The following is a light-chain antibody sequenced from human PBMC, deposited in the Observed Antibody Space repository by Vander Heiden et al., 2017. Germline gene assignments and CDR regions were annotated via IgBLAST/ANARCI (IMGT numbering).Light chain of an antibody. CDR3: QQYGSSRYT. CDR2: GAS. Sequence: DIVLTQSPGTLSLSPGERATLSCRASHSVSSSYLAWYLQKPGQAPRLLIYGASSRATGIPDRFSGSGSGTDFTLTISRLETEDFGVYYCQQYGSSRYTFGQGTKLEIK. V-gene: IGKV3-20*01. J-gene: IGKJ2*01. CDR1: HSVSSSY.